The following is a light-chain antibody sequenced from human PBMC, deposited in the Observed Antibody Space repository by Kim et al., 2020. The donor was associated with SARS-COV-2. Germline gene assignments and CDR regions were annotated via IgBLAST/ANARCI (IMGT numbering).Light chain of an antibody. Sequence: SASVGDNLTITCRASQNVRNWVAWYQQKPGQVPKLLVEKASHLQSGVPPRFSGSGFGSHCTLTITTLQPDDFASYYCQQYHTGSTFGQGTKVDIK. CDR1: QNVRNW. CDR2: KAS. CDR3: QQYHTGST. J-gene: IGKJ1*01. V-gene: IGKV1-5*03.